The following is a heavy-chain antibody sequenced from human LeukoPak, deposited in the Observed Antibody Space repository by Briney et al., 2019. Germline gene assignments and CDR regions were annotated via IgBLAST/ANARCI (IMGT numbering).Heavy chain of an antibody. D-gene: IGHD2-21*01. J-gene: IGHJ4*02. CDR2: VRVNGRST. CDR1: GFTFGTYD. V-gene: IGHV3-23*01. CDR3: AKPGEPSNYFFDY. Sequence: GGSLRLSCTAPGFTFGTYDMSWVRQAPGKGLEWVSTVRVNGRSTYYADSVKGRFTISRDDSKNTLYLQMNSLRAEDTALYYCAKPGEPSNYFFDYWGQGALVTVSS.